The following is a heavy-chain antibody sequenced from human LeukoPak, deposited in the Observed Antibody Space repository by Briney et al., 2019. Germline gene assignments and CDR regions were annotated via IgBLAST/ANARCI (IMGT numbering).Heavy chain of an antibody. V-gene: IGHV4-59*01. D-gene: IGHD2-2*01. CDR3: ARARGCSSTSCYPWFDP. J-gene: IGHJ5*02. CDR1: GGSISSYY. CDR2: IYYSGST. Sequence: SETLSLTCTVSGGSISSYYWSWIRQPPGKGLEWIGYIYYSGSTNYNPSLKSRVTISVDTSKNQFSLKLSSVTAEDTAVYYCARARGCSSTSCYPWFDPWGQGTLVTVSS.